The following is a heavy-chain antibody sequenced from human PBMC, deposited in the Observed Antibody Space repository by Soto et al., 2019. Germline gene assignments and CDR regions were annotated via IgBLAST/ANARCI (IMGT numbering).Heavy chain of an antibody. CDR1: GGSFSGYY. CDR3: ARASARYCSSTSCLGFRNYYYYYMDV. V-gene: IGHV4-34*01. Sequence: PSETLSLTCAVYGGSFSGYYWSWIRQPPGKGLEWIGEINHSGSTNYNPSLKSRVTISVDTSKNQFSLKLSSVTAADTAVYYCARASARYCSSTSCLGFRNYYYYYMDVWGKGTTVTVSS. J-gene: IGHJ6*03. CDR2: INHSGST. D-gene: IGHD2-2*01.